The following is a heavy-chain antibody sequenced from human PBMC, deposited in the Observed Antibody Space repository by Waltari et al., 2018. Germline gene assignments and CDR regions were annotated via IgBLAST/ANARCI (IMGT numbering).Heavy chain of an antibody. CDR2: INQDGNKL. CDR3: ARDQMVTVTDDNWFDS. Sequence: VQLVESGGGVVEPGGSLRLACAASGFSFSSYWMSWVRRAPGKGLEWVANINQDGNKLYYVDSVEGRFTISRDNAKNSLYLQMNSLRAEDTAVYYCARDQMVTVTDDNWFDSWGQGNLVTVSS. V-gene: IGHV3-7*01. D-gene: IGHD4-17*01. J-gene: IGHJ5*01. CDR1: GFSFSSYW.